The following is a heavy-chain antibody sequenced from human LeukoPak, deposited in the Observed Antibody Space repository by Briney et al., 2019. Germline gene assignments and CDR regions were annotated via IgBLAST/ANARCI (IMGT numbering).Heavy chain of an antibody. V-gene: IGHV3-23*01. CDR1: GFTFSSYE. Sequence: TGGSLRLSCAASGFTFSSYEINWVRQAPGKGLEWVSGISGSGVSTYYADSVKGRFTISRDNSKNTLYLQMNNLRAEDTALYYCARSMVREWYYFDYWGQGTLVTVSS. J-gene: IGHJ4*02. CDR3: ARSMVREWYYFDY. CDR2: ISGSGVST. D-gene: IGHD3-10*01.